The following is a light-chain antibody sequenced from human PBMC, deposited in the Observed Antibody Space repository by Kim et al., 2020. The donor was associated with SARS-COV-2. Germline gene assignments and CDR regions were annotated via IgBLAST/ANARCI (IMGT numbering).Light chain of an antibody. J-gene: IGKJ1*01. Sequence: DIQMTQSPSTLSASVGYRVTITCRASQSISSWLAWYQQKPGKAPKLLIYKASSLESGVPSRFSGSGSGTEFTLTISSLQPDDFATYYCQQYNSYSWTFGQGTKVDIK. CDR1: QSISSW. V-gene: IGKV1-5*03. CDR3: QQYNSYSWT. CDR2: KAS.